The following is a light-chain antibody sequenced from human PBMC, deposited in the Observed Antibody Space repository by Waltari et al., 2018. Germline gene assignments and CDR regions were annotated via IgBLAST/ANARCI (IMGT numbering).Light chain of an antibody. CDR2: LGS. CDR3: MGALQTAT. J-gene: IGKJ5*01. V-gene: IGKV2-28*01. CDR1: QSLLHSNGYNY. Sequence: EIVMTQSPLSLSVTPGEPASISCRSSQSLLHSNGYNYLDWYVQKPGLSPQVLIYLGSDRASGVPDRFNSSGSGTDFTLKISRVEAEDVGIYYCMGALQTATFGPGTRLDIK.